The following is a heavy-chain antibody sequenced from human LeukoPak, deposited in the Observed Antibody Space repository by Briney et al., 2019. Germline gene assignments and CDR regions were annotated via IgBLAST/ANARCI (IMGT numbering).Heavy chain of an antibody. CDR2: IDPSGGST. CDR3: ATDSGIADFDY. J-gene: IGHJ4*02. V-gene: IGHV1-46*01. D-gene: IGHD6-13*01. Sequence: ASVKVSCKASGYTFTSYYMHWVRQAPGQGLEWMGIIDPSGGSTSYAQKFQGRVTMTEDTSTDTAYMELSSLRSEDTAVYYCATDSGIADFDYWGRGTLVTVSS. CDR1: GYTFTSYY.